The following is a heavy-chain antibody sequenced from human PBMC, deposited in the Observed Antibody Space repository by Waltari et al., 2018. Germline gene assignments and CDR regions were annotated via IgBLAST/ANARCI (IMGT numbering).Heavy chain of an antibody. D-gene: IGHD2-2*01. CDR3: ARVKRYCSSTSCYRWFDP. J-gene: IGHJ5*02. Sequence: QVQLQQWGAGLLKPSETLSLTCAVYGGSFSGYYWSWIRQPPGKGLEWIGEINHSGSTNYNPSLKSRVTIAVDTSKNQFSLKLSSVTAADTAVYYCARVKRYCSSTSCYRWFDPWGQGTLVTVSS. CDR2: INHSGST. CDR1: GGSFSGYY. V-gene: IGHV4-34*01.